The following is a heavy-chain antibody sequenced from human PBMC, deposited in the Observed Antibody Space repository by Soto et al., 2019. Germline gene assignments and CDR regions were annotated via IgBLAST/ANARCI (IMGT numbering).Heavy chain of an antibody. CDR2: ISGSGNSI. CDR3: AKLSTQFDR. D-gene: IGHD1-1*01. Sequence: QVLLVESGGGLVKPGGSLRLSCAASGFNFSDYYMSWIRQAPGMGLEWVSYISGSGNSIYYADSVKGRFTIPRDNAKNSLYLQMNSLRVEDTAVYYCAKLSTQFDRWGQGNLVTVSS. J-gene: IGHJ5*02. CDR1: GFNFSDYY. V-gene: IGHV3-11*01.